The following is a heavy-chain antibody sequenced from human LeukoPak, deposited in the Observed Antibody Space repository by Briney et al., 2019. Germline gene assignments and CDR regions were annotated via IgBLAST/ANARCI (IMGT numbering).Heavy chain of an antibody. J-gene: IGHJ4*02. CDR3: ARGGSSSGWPFGY. V-gene: IGHV1-2*02. CDR2: INPNSGGT. CDR1: GYTFTGYY. Sequence: ASVKVSRKASGYTFTGYYMHWVRQAPGQGLEWMGWINPNSGGTNYAQKFQGRVTMTRDTSISTAYMELSRLRSDDTAVYYCARGGSSSGWPFGYWGQGTLVTVSS. D-gene: IGHD6-19*01.